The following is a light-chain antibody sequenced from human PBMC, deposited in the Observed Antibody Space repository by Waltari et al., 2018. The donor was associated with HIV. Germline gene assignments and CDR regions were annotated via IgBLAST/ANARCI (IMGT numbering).Light chain of an antibody. Sequence: QSVLTQPPSVSAAPGQKVTISWSGSSSNIGDKDVSWYQQLPGTAPKLLIYDNSKRPSGIPDRFSGSKSGTSATLAINRLQTGDEADYYCGTWDSSLTAVVFGGGTKLTVL. J-gene: IGLJ2*01. CDR2: DNS. CDR1: SSNIGDKD. CDR3: GTWDSSLTAVV. V-gene: IGLV1-51*01.